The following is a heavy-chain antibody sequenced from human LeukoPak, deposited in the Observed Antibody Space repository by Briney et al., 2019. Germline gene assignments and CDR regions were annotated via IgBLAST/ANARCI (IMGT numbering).Heavy chain of an antibody. Sequence: SQTLSLTCTVSGGSIISNRHYWSWIRQPPGKGLEWIGYFHNSGTSTYNPSLKSRVTISADTSKNQFSLKLNSLTTADTAVYYCTRGAGWLIDYWGQGILVTVSS. V-gene: IGHV4-61*01. CDR3: TRGAGWLIDY. CDR2: FHNSGTS. CDR1: GGSIISNRHY. J-gene: IGHJ4*02. D-gene: IGHD3-16*01.